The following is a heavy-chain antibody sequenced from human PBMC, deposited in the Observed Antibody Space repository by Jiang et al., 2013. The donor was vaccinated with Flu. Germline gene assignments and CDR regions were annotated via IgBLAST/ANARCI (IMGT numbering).Heavy chain of an antibody. CDR2: IYWDDDK. V-gene: IGHV2-5*02. Sequence: KPTQTLTLTCTFSGFSLGTTGVGVGWIRQPPGKALEWLALIYWDDDKRYSPSLKSRLTITKDTSKNQVVLRLTNMDPVDTATYYCAHFIAVAGTPYYFGYWGQGTLVTVSS. CDR1: GFSLGTTGVG. J-gene: IGHJ4*02. CDR3: AHFIAVAGTPYYFGY. D-gene: IGHD6-19*01.